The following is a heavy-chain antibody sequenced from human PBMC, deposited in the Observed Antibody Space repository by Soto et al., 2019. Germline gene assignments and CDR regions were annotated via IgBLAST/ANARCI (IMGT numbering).Heavy chain of an antibody. V-gene: IGHV1-18*01. J-gene: IGHJ4*02. D-gene: IGHD1-1*01. CDR2: ISAHNGNT. CDR1: GYCFTTYG. Sequence: QVHLVQSGAEVKKPGASVKVSCKGSGYCFTTYGITWVRHAPGQGLEWMAWISAHNGNTNYAQKLQGRVTVTRDTSTSTAYMELRSLRSDDTAVYYCARGRYGDYWGQGALVTVSS. CDR3: ARGRYGDY.